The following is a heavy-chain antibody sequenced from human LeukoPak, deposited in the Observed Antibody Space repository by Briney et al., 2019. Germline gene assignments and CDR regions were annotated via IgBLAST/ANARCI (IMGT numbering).Heavy chain of an antibody. D-gene: IGHD6-13*01. CDR2: IYHSGST. CDR1: GGSISSGGYY. CDR3: ARISSRAREFDY. Sequence: SETLSLTCTVSGGSISSGGYYWSWIRQPPGKGLEWIGYIYHSGSTYYNPSLKSRVTISVDRSKNQFSLKLSSVTAADTAVYYCARISSRAREFDYWGQGTLVTVSS. J-gene: IGHJ4*02. V-gene: IGHV4-30-2*01.